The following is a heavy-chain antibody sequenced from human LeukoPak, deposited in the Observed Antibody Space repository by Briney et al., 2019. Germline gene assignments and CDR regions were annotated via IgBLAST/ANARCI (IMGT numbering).Heavy chain of an antibody. CDR3: ARASCSSTSCFSDY. CDR1: GFTFSSYA. J-gene: IGHJ4*02. D-gene: IGHD2-2*01. V-gene: IGHV3-30-3*01. Sequence: PGGSLRLSCAASGFTFSSYAMSWVRQAPGKGLEWVAVIWYDGSNKYYADSVKGRFTISRDNSKNTLYLQMNSLRAEDTAVYYCARASCSSTSCFSDYWGQGTLVTVSS. CDR2: IWYDGSNK.